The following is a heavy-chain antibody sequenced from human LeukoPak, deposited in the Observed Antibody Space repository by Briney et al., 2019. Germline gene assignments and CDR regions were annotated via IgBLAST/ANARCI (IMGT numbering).Heavy chain of an antibody. CDR1: GYTFTSYD. CDR2: MNPDSANT. J-gene: IGHJ4*02. V-gene: IGHV1-8*01. D-gene: IGHD1-14*01. CDR3: ARGSRNWLDGNFDY. Sequence: GASVKVSCKASGYTFTSYDINWVRQAPGQGLEWMGWMNPDSANTGYAQKCQGRVTMTRDTSIGTAYMELSSLKSEDTAIYYCARGSRNWLDGNFDYWGQGTLVTVS.